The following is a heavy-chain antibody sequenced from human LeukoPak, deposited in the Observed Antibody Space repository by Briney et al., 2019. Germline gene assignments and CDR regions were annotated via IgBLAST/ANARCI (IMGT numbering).Heavy chain of an antibody. J-gene: IGHJ4*02. CDR1: GFTFSNYA. V-gene: IGHV3-23*01. Sequence: GGSLRLSCAASGFTFSNYAMSWVRQAPGKGLEWVSSINGRGGSTYYADSVKGRFTISRDNAKNTLYLQMNSLRAEDTAVYYCARGIAAAGIVYWGQGTLVTVSS. CDR2: INGRGGST. CDR3: ARGIAAAGIVY. D-gene: IGHD6-13*01.